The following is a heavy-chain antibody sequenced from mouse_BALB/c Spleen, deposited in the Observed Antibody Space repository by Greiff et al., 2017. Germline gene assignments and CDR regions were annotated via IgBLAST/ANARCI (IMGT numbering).Heavy chain of an antibody. J-gene: IGHJ1*01. CDR1: GYTFSSYW. V-gene: IGHV1-9*01. CDR3: ARRGFGKGWYFDV. CDR2: ILPGSGST. Sequence: QVQLQQSGAELMKPGASVKISCKATGYTFSSYWIEWVKQRPGHGLEWIGEILPGSGSTNYNEKFKGKATFTADTSSNTAYMQLSSLTSEDSAVYYCARRGFGKGWYFDVWGAGTTVTVSS. D-gene: IGHD1-1*01.